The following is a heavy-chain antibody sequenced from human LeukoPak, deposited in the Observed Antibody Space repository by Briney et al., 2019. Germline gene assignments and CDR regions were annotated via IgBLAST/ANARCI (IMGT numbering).Heavy chain of an antibody. CDR2: IYYSGST. CDR3: ARGDYSYFDY. J-gene: IGHJ4*02. V-gene: IGHV4-39*01. D-gene: IGHD4-17*01. Sequence: SETLSLTCTVSGGSISSSSYYWGWIRQPPGKGLEWIGSIYYSGSTYYNPSLKSRVTISVDTSKSQFSLKLSSVTAADTAVYYCARGDYSYFDYWGQGTLVTVSS. CDR1: GGSISSSSYY.